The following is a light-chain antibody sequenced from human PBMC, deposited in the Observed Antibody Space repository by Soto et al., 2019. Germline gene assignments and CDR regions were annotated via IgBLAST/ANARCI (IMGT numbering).Light chain of an antibody. CDR1: QSVSRR. J-gene: IGKJ5*01. CDR2: GAS. V-gene: IGKV3D-15*01. CDR3: QQYNNWPPIT. Sequence: EVVLTQSPGTLSLSPGGRATLSCRASQSVSRRLAWYQQRPGQSPRLLISGASMRASGVPVRFIGSGSGTDFTLTITRLEPEDFAVYYCQQYNNWPPITFGQGTRLEI.